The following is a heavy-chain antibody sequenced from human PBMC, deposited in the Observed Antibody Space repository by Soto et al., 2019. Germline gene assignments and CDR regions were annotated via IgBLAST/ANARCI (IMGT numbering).Heavy chain of an antibody. CDR3: ARRYYYGSGSYAY. CDR2: ISGSGGST. V-gene: IGHV3-23*01. CDR1: GFTFSSYA. Sequence: PGGSLRLSCAASGFTFSSYAMSWVRQAPGKGLEWVSAISGSGGSTYYADSVKGRFTISRDNSKNTLYLQMNSLRAEDTAVYYCARRYYYGSGSYAYWGQGTLVTVSS. D-gene: IGHD3-10*01. J-gene: IGHJ4*02.